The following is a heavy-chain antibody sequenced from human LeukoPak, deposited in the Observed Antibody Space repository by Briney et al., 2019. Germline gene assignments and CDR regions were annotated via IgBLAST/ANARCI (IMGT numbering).Heavy chain of an antibody. V-gene: IGHV1-18*01. Sequence: ASAKVSCKASGYTFTSYGISWVRQAPGQGLEWMGWISAYNGNTNYAQKLQGRVTMTTDTSTSTAYMELRSLRSDDTVVYYCARGVRFLEWLSPWGQGTLVTVSS. CDR1: GYTFTSYG. CDR3: ARGVRFLEWLSP. J-gene: IGHJ5*02. CDR2: ISAYNGNT. D-gene: IGHD3-3*01.